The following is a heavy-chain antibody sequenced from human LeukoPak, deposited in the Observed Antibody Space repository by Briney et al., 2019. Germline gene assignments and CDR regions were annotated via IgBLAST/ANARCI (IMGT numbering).Heavy chain of an antibody. V-gene: IGHV4-34*01. CDR1: GGSFSGYY. CDR3: ARSHRDYDFWSGYYYFDY. J-gene: IGHJ4*02. CDR2: INHSGST. Sequence: PSETLSLTCAVYGGSFSGYYWSWIRQPPGKGLEWIGEINHSGSTNYNPSLKSRVTISVDTSKNQFSLKLSSVTAADTAVYYCARSHRDYDFWSGYYYFDYWGQGTLVTVSS. D-gene: IGHD3-3*01.